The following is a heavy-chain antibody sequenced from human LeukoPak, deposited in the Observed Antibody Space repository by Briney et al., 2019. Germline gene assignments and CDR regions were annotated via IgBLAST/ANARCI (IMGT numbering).Heavy chain of an antibody. V-gene: IGHV4-59*08. Sequence: SGTPSLTCGGSGGSLSDHYWGWVRPTPRATPGWVGFIYSTGNTNYSPSLKGRVTISLDTSKNHFSLRLRSVTAADTALYYCARHFRRDYPDSGSSQYFHYIDVWGKGTTVVVSS. CDR3: ARHFRRDYPDSGSSQYFHYIDV. CDR2: IYSTGNT. CDR1: GGSLSDHY. D-gene: IGHD3-10*01. J-gene: IGHJ6*03.